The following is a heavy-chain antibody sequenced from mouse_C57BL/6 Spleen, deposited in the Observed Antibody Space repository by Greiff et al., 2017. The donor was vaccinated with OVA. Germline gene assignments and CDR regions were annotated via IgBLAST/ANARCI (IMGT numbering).Heavy chain of an antibody. V-gene: IGHV1-82*01. Sequence: VQLQESGPELVKPGASVKISCKASGYAFSSSWMNWVKQRPGQGLEWLGRIYPGDGDTNYNGKFKGKATLTADKSSSTAYMQLSSLTSEDSAVYFCASKRTFDYWGQGTTLTVSS. CDR2: IYPGDGDT. CDR1: GYAFSSSW. J-gene: IGHJ2*01. CDR3: ASKRTFDY.